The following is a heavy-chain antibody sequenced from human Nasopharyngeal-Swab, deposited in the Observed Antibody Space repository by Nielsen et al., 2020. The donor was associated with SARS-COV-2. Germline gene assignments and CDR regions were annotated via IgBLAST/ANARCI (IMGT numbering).Heavy chain of an antibody. Sequence: GGSLRLSCAASGFTFDDYAMHWVRQAPGKGLEWVSGISWNSGSIGYADSVKGRFTISRDNAKNSLYLQMNSLRAEDTALYYCEKENPAVAGQGAFDYWGQGTLVTVAS. D-gene: IGHD6-19*01. V-gene: IGHV3-9*01. CDR3: EKENPAVAGQGAFDY. J-gene: IGHJ4*02. CDR1: GFTFDDYA. CDR2: ISWNSGSI.